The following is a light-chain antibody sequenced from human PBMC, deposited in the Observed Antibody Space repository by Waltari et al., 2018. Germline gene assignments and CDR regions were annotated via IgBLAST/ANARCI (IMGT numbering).Light chain of an antibody. J-gene: IGKJ2*01. Sequence: DIVMTQSPDSLAVSLGEQAPIHCKSSPSLLYTPTNRNHLVWYQQKPGQPPKLLISWASTRGSGVPDRFIGGGSGTDFTLTISSLQPEDVAVYYCQQYYATPRTFGQGTKLEI. CDR1: PSLLYTPTNRNH. CDR2: WAS. CDR3: QQYYATPRT. V-gene: IGKV4-1*01.